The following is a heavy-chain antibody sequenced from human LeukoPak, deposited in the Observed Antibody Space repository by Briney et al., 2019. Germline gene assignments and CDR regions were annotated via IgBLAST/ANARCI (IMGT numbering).Heavy chain of an antibody. J-gene: IGHJ4*02. Sequence: GRSLRLSCAASGFTFSSYAMHWVRQAPGKGLEWVVVISYDGSNKYYADSVKGRFTISRDNSKNTLYLQMNSLRAEDTAVYYCAREGYGYNPPLEYWGQGTLVTVSS. CDR2: ISYDGSNK. CDR1: GFTFSSYA. V-gene: IGHV3-30-3*01. CDR3: AREGYGYNPPLEY. D-gene: IGHD5-24*01.